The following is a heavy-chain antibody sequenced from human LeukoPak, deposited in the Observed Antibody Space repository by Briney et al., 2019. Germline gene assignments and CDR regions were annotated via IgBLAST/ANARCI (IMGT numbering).Heavy chain of an antibody. V-gene: IGHV3-30*18. J-gene: IGHJ4*02. D-gene: IGHD5-18*01. CDR3: AKNAAMVDFDY. CDR2: ISYDGSNK. CDR1: GFTFSSYG. Sequence: GGSLRLPCAASGFTFSSYGMHWVRQAPGKGLEWVAVISYDGSNKYYADSVKGRFTISRDNSKNTLYLQMNSLRAEDTAVYYCAKNAAMVDFDYWGQGTLVTVSS.